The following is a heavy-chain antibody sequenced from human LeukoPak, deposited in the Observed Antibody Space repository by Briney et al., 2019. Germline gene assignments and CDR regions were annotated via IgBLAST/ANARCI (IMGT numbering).Heavy chain of an antibody. CDR2: IRYDGSNK. J-gene: IGHJ4*02. CDR1: GFTFSSYG. CDR3: AKVIDYYDSSGYEDY. Sequence: PGGSLRLSCAASGFTFSSYGMHWVRQAPGKGLEWVAFIRYDGSNKYYADSVKGRFTISRDNSKNTLYLQMNSLRAEDTAVYYCAKVIDYYDSSGYEDYWGQGTLVTVSS. V-gene: IGHV3-30*02. D-gene: IGHD3-22*01.